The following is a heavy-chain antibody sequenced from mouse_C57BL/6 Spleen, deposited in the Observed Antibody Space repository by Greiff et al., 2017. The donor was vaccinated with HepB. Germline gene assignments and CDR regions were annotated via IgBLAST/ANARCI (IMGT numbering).Heavy chain of an antibody. J-gene: IGHJ4*01. CDR3: ARDRYYYGSTYEGYAMDY. V-gene: IGHV5-16*01. D-gene: IGHD1-1*01. CDR1: GFTFSDYY. CDR2: INYDGSST. Sequence: EVKVEESEGGLVQPGSSMKLSCTASGFTFSDYYMAWVRQVPEKGLEWVANINYDGSSTYYLDSLKSRFIISRDNAKNLLYLQMSSLKSEDTATYYCARDRYYYGSTYEGYAMDYWGQGTSVTVSS.